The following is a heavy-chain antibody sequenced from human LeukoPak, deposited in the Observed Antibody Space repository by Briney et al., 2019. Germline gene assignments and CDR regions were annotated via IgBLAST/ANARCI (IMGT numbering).Heavy chain of an antibody. D-gene: IGHD3-22*01. Sequence: KPSQTLSLTCTVSGGSISSGGYYWSWLRQHPGKGLVWIGYIYYSGSTYFNPSLKSRVTISVDTSKNQFSLRLSSVSAADTAVYYCARSLGYNSRRGIFDYWGQGALVTVSS. V-gene: IGHV4-31*03. CDR3: ARSLGYNSRRGIFDY. CDR2: IYYSGST. J-gene: IGHJ4*02. CDR1: GGSISSGGYY.